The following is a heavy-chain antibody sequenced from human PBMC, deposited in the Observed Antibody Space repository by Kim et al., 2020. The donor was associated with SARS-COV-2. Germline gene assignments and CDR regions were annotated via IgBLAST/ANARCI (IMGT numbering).Heavy chain of an antibody. CDR3: ARDLAYDSSGYAVWSGY. CDR2: ISSSSSYI. V-gene: IGHV3-21*01. J-gene: IGHJ4*02. D-gene: IGHD3-22*01. CDR1: GFTFSSYS. Sequence: GGSLRLSCAASGFTFSSYSMNWVRQAPGKGLEWVSSISSSSSYIYYADSVKGRFTISRDNAKNSLYLQMNSLRAEDTAVYYCARDLAYDSSGYAVWSGYWGQGTLVTVSS.